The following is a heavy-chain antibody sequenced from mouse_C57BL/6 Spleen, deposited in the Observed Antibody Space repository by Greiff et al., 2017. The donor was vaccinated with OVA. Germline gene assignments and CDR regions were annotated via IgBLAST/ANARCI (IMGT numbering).Heavy chain of an antibody. CDR3: AIGVIYYYGSSYVSYAMNY. J-gene: IGHJ4*01. Sequence: QVQLQQPGAELVKPGASVKVSCKASGYTFTSYWMHWVKQRPGQGLEWIGRIHPSDSDTNYNQKFKGKATLTVDKSSSTAYMQLSSLTSEDSAVYYCAIGVIYYYGSSYVSYAMNYWGQGTSVTVAS. D-gene: IGHD1-1*01. CDR1: GYTFTSYW. CDR2: IHPSDSDT. V-gene: IGHV1-74*01.